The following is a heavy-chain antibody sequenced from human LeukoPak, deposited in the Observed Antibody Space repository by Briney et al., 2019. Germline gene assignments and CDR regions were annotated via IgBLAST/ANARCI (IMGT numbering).Heavy chain of an antibody. D-gene: IGHD3-10*01. CDR3: ARTGSRIYYYYYGMDV. CDR1: GFTFRNYW. CDR2: IKEDGSEK. V-gene: IGHV3-7*01. Sequence: PGGSLRLSCAASGFTFRNYWMTWVRQAPGKGLEWVANIKEDGSEKYYVDSVKGRFTISRDNAKNSLYLQMNSLRAEDTAVFYCARTGSRIYYYYYGMDVWGQGTTVTVSS. J-gene: IGHJ6*02.